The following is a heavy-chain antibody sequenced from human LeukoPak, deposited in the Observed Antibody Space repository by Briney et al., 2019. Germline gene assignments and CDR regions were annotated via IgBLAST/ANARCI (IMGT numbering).Heavy chain of an antibody. CDR1: GYTFTSYY. D-gene: IGHD3-9*01. CDR2: INPSGGST. J-gene: IGHJ3*02. V-gene: IGHV1-46*01. CDR3: ARVGEWLGSWGAFDI. Sequence: GASVKVSCKASGYTFTSYYMHWVRQAPGQGLEWMGIINPSGGSTSYAQKFQGRVTMTRDMSTSTVYMELSSLRSEYTAVYYCARVGEWLGSWGAFDIWGQGTMVTVSS.